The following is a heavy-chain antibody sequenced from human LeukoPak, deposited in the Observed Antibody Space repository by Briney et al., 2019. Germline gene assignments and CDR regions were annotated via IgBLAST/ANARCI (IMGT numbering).Heavy chain of an antibody. D-gene: IGHD2-15*01. CDR1: GYTFTSYY. CDR2: INPSGGST. CDR3: ASRDCSGGSCYAGNDAFDI. V-gene: IGHV1-46*01. Sequence: ASVKVSCKASGYTFTSYYMHWVRQAPGQGLEWMGIINPSGGSTSYAQKSQGRVTMTRDASTSTVYMELSSLRSEDTAVYYCASRDCSGGSCYAGNDAFDIWGQGTMVTVSS. J-gene: IGHJ3*02.